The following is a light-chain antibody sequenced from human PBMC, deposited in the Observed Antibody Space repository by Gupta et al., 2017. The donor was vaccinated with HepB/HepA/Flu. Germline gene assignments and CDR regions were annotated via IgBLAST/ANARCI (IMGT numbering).Light chain of an antibody. CDR1: SSNIGSNT. Sequence: QSVLTQPPSASGTPGQRVTISCSGSSSNIGSNTVNWYQQLPGTAPNLLSYINNQRPSGVPDRFSGYKSGTSAYLAIRGLQSEDEAEYYCEEWADRLNGPVFGGGTNLTVL. V-gene: IGLV1-44*01. CDR2: INN. CDR3: EEWADRLNGPV. J-gene: IGLJ3*02.